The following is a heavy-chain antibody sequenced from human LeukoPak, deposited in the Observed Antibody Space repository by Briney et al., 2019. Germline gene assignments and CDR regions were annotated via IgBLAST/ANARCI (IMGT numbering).Heavy chain of an antibody. Sequence: GSLRLSCAASGFTFSDACMSWVRQAPGKGLEWVSAIIGTGAGTYYADSVKGRFTISRDNSKNTLYLQMNSLRAEDTAVYYCAKGSPAILYYCMDVWGKGTTVTVSS. CDR2: IIGTGAGT. V-gene: IGHV3-23*01. CDR1: GFTFSDAC. D-gene: IGHD2-21*01. CDR3: AKGSPAILYYCMDV. J-gene: IGHJ6*03.